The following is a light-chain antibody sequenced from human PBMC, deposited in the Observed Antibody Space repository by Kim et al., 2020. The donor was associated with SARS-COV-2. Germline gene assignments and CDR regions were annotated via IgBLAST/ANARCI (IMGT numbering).Light chain of an antibody. CDR3: QQYGSSPAT. V-gene: IGKV3-20*01. CDR2: GAS. Sequence: SPGERATLPCRASQTVTSNYLAWYQQKPGKAPRLLIYGASSRATGIPDRFSGSGSGTDFTLTISRLEPEDFAVYYCQQYGSSPATFGQGTKVDIK. J-gene: IGKJ1*01. CDR1: QTVTSNY.